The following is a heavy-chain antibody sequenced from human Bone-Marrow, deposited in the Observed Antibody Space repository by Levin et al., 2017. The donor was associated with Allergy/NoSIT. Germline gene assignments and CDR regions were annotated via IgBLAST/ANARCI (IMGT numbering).Heavy chain of an antibody. CDR1: GYNFTDNY. J-gene: IGHJ3*02. CDR3: ARIRSFQYVTTQSTAGFGFDI. V-gene: IGHV1-2*02. D-gene: IGHD3-16*01. Sequence: ASVKVSCKASGYNFTDNYIHWMRQAPGQGLEWVGWIIPTSGATNSAEKFHGRVTMTRDTSISTAHRALQGLTSDDTAVYFCARIRSFQYVTTQSTAGFGFDIWGQGTVVTVSS. CDR2: IIPTSGAT.